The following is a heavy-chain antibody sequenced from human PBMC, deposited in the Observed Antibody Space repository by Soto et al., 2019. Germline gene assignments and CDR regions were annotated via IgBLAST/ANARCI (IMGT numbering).Heavy chain of an antibody. CDR1: GFTFSGYA. CDR2: ISGSGGST. D-gene: IGHD6-6*01. Sequence: GGSLRLSCAASGFTFSGYAMCWVRQAPGTGLELVSAISGSGGSTYYADSVKGRFTISRDNSKNTLYLQMNSLRAEDTAVYYCAKDRLQLAPYYYYGMDVWGQGTTVTVSS. J-gene: IGHJ6*02. CDR3: AKDRLQLAPYYYYGMDV. V-gene: IGHV3-23*01.